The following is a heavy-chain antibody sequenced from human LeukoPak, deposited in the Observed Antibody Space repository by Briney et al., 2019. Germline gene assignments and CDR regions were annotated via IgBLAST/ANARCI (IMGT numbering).Heavy chain of an antibody. J-gene: IGHJ6*02. CDR2: ISSSSSYI. V-gene: IGHV3-21*01. CDR1: GFTFSSYS. D-gene: IGHD6-13*01. CDR3: ARDRGQHLVRGYYYYGMDV. Sequence: AGGSLRLSCAASGFTFSSYSMNWVRQAPGKGLEWVSSISSSSSYIYYADSVKGRFTISRDNAKNSLYLQMNSLRAEDTAVYYCARDRGQHLVRGYYYYGMDVWGQGTTVTVSS.